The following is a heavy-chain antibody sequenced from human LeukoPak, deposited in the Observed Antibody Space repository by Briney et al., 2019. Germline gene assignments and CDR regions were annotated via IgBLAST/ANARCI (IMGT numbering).Heavy chain of an antibody. CDR3: ARSLYCGGDCYSGFDY. Sequence: GGSLRLSCEASGFTFRSYSMNWVRQAPGKGLEWVSSISSSTSHLYYADSVKGRFTISRDNAKNSLYLQMNSLRAEDTAVYYCARSLYCGGDCYSGFDYWGQGTLVTVSS. CDR2: ISSSTSHL. CDR1: GFTFRSYS. J-gene: IGHJ4*02. V-gene: IGHV3-21*01. D-gene: IGHD2-21*02.